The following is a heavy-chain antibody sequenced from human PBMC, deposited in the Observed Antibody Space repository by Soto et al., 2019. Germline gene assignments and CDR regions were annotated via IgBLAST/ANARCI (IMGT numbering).Heavy chain of an antibody. CDR1: GGSFSGYY. CDR3: ARGRYSSSWYGTWGLDY. V-gene: IGHV4-34*01. D-gene: IGHD6-13*01. Sequence: QVQLQQWGAGLLKPSETLSLTCAVYGGSFSGYYWSWIRQPPGKGLEWIGEINHSGSTNYNPSLKSRVTISVDTSKNQFSLKLSSVTAADTAVYYCARGRYSSSWYGTWGLDYWGQGTLVTVSS. CDR2: INHSGST. J-gene: IGHJ4*02.